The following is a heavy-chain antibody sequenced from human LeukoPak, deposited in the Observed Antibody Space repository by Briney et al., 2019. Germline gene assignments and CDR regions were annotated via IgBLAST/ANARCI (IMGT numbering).Heavy chain of an antibody. Sequence: GGSLKLSCAASGFTFSTYAMHWVRQPPGKGLEWVALVYYDGSSRYYGDFVKGRFTISRDNPKKTLYLQMNSLRAEDTAVYYCARAGTTIGGGYWFDPWGQGTLVTVSS. V-gene: IGHV3-30*12. CDR3: ARAGTTIGGGYWFDP. CDR1: GFTFSTYA. D-gene: IGHD1-1*01. CDR2: VYYDGSSR. J-gene: IGHJ5*02.